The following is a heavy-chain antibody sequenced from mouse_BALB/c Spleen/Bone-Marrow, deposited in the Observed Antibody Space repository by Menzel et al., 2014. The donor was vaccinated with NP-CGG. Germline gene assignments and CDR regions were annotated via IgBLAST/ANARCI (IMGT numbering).Heavy chain of an antibody. Sequence: VQLKESGAELVKPGASVKLSCTASGFNIKDTYMHWVKQRPEQGLEWIGRIDPANGNTKYDPKLQGKATITADTSSNTAYLRLSSLTSEDTAVYYCARGWGAYWGQGTLVTVSA. CDR3: ARGWGAY. J-gene: IGHJ3*01. CDR1: GFNIKDTY. CDR2: IDPANGNT. D-gene: IGHD1-1*02. V-gene: IGHV14-3*02.